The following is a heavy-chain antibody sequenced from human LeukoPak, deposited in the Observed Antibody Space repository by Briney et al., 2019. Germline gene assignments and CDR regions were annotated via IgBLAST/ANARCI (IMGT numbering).Heavy chain of an antibody. Sequence: SETLSLTCAVYGGSFSGYYWSWIRQPPGKGLEWIGEINHSGSTNYNPSLKSRVTISVDTSKNQFSLKLSSVTAADTAVYYCARGLGEHTLPVATTFDYWGQGTLVTVSS. CDR2: INHSGST. J-gene: IGHJ4*02. CDR3: ARGLGEHTLPVATTFDY. CDR1: GGSFSGYY. V-gene: IGHV4-34*01. D-gene: IGHD5-12*01.